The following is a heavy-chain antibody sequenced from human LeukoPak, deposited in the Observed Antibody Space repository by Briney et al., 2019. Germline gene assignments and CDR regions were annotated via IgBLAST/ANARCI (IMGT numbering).Heavy chain of an antibody. V-gene: IGHV3-9*03. Sequence: GGSPRLSCAASGFNFDDSAIHWVRQAPGKGLEWVSAMNWISDFKAYADSVKGRFTISRDNDKNSVHLQMNSLRPEDMAVYYCAKGPKENWYFDLWGRGTLVTVSS. CDR2: MNWISDFK. CDR1: GFNFDDSA. CDR3: AKGPKENWYFDL. J-gene: IGHJ2*01.